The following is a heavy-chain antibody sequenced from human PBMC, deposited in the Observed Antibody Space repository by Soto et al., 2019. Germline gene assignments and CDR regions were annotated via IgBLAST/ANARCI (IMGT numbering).Heavy chain of an antibody. J-gene: IGHJ5*02. CDR1: GGSISSYY. CDR2: IYYSGST. V-gene: IGHV4-59*08. Sequence: SETLSLTCTVSGGSISSYYWSWIRQPPGKGLEWIGYIYYSGSTNYNPSLKSRVTISVDTSKNQFSLKLSSVTAADTAVYYCARSRAGYIWFDPWGQGTLVTVSS. CDR3: ARSRAGYIWFDP. D-gene: IGHD2-2*02.